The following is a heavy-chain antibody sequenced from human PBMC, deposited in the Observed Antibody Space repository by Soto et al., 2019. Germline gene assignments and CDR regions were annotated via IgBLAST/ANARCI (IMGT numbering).Heavy chain of an antibody. V-gene: IGHV1-18*01. CDR3: AKNGQPPYYYYGMDV. J-gene: IGHJ6*02. CDR1: GYTFSRYG. Sequence: VKVSCKASGYTFSRYGISWVRQAPGQGLEWMGWISGYNGDTKYAQKVQGRVTMTIDTSTYTAYMELRSLTSDDTAIYYCAKNGQPPYYYYGMDVWGQGTTVTVSS. D-gene: IGHD2-8*01. CDR2: ISGYNGDT.